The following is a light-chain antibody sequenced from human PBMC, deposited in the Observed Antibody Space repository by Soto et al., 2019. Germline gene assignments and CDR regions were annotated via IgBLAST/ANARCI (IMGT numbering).Light chain of an antibody. V-gene: IGLV2-14*01. CDR3: SAYTSSRTLV. J-gene: IGLJ2*01. CDR2: EVS. CDR1: SSDVGGYNY. Sequence: QSALTQPASVSGSPGQSITISCTGTSSDVGGYNYVSWYQQHPGKAPKLMIYEVSNRPSGVSNRFSGSKSGNTASLTISGLQGEDEAAYYCSAYTSSRTLVFGGGTKVTVL.